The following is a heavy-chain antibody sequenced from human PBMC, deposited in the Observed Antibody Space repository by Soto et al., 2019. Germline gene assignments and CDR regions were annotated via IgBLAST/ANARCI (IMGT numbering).Heavy chain of an antibody. J-gene: IGHJ6*02. CDR3: AKSKKDGGSYFYYYYGMDV. CDR2: ISYDGSNK. D-gene: IGHD1-26*01. CDR1: GFTFSIYG. Sequence: GGSLRLSCAASGFTFSIYGMHWVRQAPGKGLERVAVISYDGSNKYYADSVKGRFTISRDNSKNTLYLQMNSLRAEDTAVYYCAKSKKDGGSYFYYYYGMDVWGQGTTVTVSS. V-gene: IGHV3-30*18.